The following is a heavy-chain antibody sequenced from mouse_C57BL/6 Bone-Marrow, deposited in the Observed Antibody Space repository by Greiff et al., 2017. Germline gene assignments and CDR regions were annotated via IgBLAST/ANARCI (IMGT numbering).Heavy chain of an antibody. CDR3: AIPLYYYGSQTPYAMDY. Sequence: QVHVKQPGAELVKPGASVKVSCKASGYTFTSYWMHWVKQRPGQGLEWIGRIHPSDSDTNYNQKFKGKATLTVDKSSRTAYMQLSSLTSEDSAVYYCAIPLYYYGSQTPYAMDYWGQGTSVTVSS. CDR1: GYTFTSYW. J-gene: IGHJ4*01. CDR2: IHPSDSDT. V-gene: IGHV1-74*01. D-gene: IGHD1-1*01.